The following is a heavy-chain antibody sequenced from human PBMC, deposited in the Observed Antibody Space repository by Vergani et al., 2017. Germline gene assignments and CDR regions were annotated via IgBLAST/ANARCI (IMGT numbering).Heavy chain of an antibody. CDR1: GGSISSGGYY. J-gene: IGHJ4*02. CDR3: ARASGVPAAFAFDY. CDR2: IYYSGST. Sequence: QVQLQESGPGLVKPSQTLSLTCTVSGGSISSGGYYWSWIRQHPGKGLEWIGYIYYSGSTYSNPSLKSLVTISVDTSKTQFSLKLSSVTAADTAVYYCARASGVPAAFAFDYWGQGTLVTVSS. D-gene: IGHD2-2*01. V-gene: IGHV4-31*01.